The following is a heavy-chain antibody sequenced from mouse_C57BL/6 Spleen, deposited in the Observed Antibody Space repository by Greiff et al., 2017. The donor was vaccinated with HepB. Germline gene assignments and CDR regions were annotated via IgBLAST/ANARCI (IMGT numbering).Heavy chain of an antibody. Sequence: VHLVESGPELVKPGASVKISCKASGYAFSSSWMNWVKQRPGKGLEWIGRIYPGDGDTNYNGKFKGKATLTADKSSSTAYMQLSSLTSEDSAVYFCAKGVTYDGYFSYWGQGTTLTVSS. J-gene: IGHJ2*01. V-gene: IGHV1-82*01. CDR3: AKGVTYDGYFSY. CDR2: IYPGDGDT. CDR1: GYAFSSSW. D-gene: IGHD2-3*01.